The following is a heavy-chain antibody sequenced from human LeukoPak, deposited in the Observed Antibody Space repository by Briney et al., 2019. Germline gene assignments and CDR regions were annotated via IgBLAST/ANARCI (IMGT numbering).Heavy chain of an antibody. V-gene: IGHV4-59*01. CDR1: GGSISSYY. CDR3: ARVSLSSGVPFDY. Sequence: SETLSLTCTVSGGSISSYYWSRIRQPPGKGLEWIGYIYYSGSTNYNPSLKSRVTISVDTSKNQFSLRLSSVTAADTAVYYCARVSLSSGVPFDYWGQGTLVTASS. J-gene: IGHJ4*02. CDR2: IYYSGST. D-gene: IGHD3-10*01.